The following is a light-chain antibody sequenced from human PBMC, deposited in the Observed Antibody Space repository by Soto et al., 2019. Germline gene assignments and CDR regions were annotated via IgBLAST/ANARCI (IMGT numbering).Light chain of an antibody. Sequence: QSVLTQPASVSGSPGQSGTLSCTRPRSDIGDSNFISWYQHSPGKAPRLLIYEVNNRPSGVSKRFSGSKAGNTASLTISGLLDDDEADYFCASFRSGTSLVFGSGTKVTVL. V-gene: IGLV2-14*01. CDR1: RSDIGDSNF. CDR3: ASFRSGTSLV. CDR2: EVN. J-gene: IGLJ1*01.